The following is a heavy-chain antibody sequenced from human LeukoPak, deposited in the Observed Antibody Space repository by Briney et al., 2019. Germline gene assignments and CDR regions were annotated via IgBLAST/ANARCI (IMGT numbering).Heavy chain of an antibody. Sequence: PSETLSLTCTVSGGSISTYYWSWIRQPAGKGLEWIGRIYTTGSTNCNPSLKSRVTMSVDTSKNQFSLKLSSVTAADTAVYYCARGSPQWLVQYYFDYWGQGTLVTVSS. V-gene: IGHV4-4*07. D-gene: IGHD6-19*01. CDR2: IYTTGST. J-gene: IGHJ4*02. CDR3: ARGSPQWLVQYYFDY. CDR1: GGSISTYY.